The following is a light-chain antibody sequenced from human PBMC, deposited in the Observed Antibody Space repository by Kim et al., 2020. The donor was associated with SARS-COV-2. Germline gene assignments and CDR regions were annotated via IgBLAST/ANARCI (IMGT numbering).Light chain of an antibody. J-gene: IGLJ1*01. CDR3: SSYTTSSNTDYV. CDR2: DVS. Sequence: QSALTQPASVSGSPGQSITISCTGTSSDIGGYDYVSWYQQHPGKAPKLMIYDVSKRPSGVSTRFSGSKSGNTASLTISGLQTEDEADYYCSSYTTSSNTDYVFGSGTKVTVL. V-gene: IGLV2-14*01. CDR1: SSDIGGYDY.